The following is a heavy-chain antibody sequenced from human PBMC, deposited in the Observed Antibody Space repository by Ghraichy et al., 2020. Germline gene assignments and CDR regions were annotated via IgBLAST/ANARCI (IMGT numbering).Heavy chain of an antibody. CDR3: VRDQGYCSSSSCYPTVQDV. J-gene: IGHJ6*03. D-gene: IGHD2-2*01. Sequence: ASVKVSCKASGYIFTNYAIHWVRQAPGQGLEWMGWINTNTGSPAYARGFTGRFVLSLDTSVSTAYLQISSLKAEGTAVYYCVRDQGYCSSSSCYPTVQDVWGKGTTVTVS. V-gene: IGHV7-4-1*02. CDR1: GYIFTNYA. CDR2: INTNTGSP.